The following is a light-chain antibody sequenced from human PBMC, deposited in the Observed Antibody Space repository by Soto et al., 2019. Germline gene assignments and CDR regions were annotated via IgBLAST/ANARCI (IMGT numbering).Light chain of an antibody. Sequence: ELVLTQSPATLSLSPGERATLSCRASQSVSSYLAWYQQKPGQAPRLLIYGVSNRATGIPARFSGSGSGTDFTLTISSLEPEDFAVYFCQQRSNWPPTFGGGTKVEIK. J-gene: IGKJ4*01. CDR3: QQRSNWPPT. CDR1: QSVSSY. V-gene: IGKV3-11*01. CDR2: GVS.